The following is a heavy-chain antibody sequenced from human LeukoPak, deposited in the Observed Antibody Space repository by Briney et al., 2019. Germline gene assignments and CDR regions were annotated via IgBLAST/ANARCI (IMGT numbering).Heavy chain of an antibody. CDR1: GFTFSSYG. CDR2: IWYDGSNK. Sequence: GRSLRLSCAASGFTFSSYGMHWVRQAPGKGLEWVAVIWYDGSNKYYADSVKGRFTISRDNAMNSLYLQMNNLRAEDTALYYCARGARTTVPLDYWGQGTLVTVSS. J-gene: IGHJ4*02. D-gene: IGHD4-17*01. V-gene: IGHV3-33*03. CDR3: ARGARTTVPLDY.